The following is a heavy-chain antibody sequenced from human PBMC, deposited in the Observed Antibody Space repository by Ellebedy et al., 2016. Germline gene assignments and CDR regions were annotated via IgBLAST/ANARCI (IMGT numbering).Heavy chain of an antibody. Sequence: GESLKISXAVSGFTFSDYVMSWVRQAPGKGLEWVSAISTSGTTTYYAGSVRGRFTVSRDNSKNTVYLQMNSLKTEDTAVYYCTTRDYGGTNSYVAAFPLWGQGTMVTVSS. D-gene: IGHD2-2*01. J-gene: IGHJ3*01. V-gene: IGHV3-23*01. CDR2: ISTSGTTT. CDR3: TTRDYGGTNSYVAAFPL. CDR1: GFTFSDYV.